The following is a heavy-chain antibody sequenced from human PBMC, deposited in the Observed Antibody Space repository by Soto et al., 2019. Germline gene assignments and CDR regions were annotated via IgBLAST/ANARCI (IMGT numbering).Heavy chain of an antibody. CDR2: MNPNSGNT. V-gene: IGHV1-8*01. CDR1: GYTFTSYD. Sequence: GASVKVSCKASGYTFTSYDINWVRQAAGQGLEWMGWMNPNSGNTGYAQKFQGRVTMTRNTSISTAYMELSSLRSEDTAVYYCARGLYGSGSQDYWGQGTLVTVSS. J-gene: IGHJ4*02. D-gene: IGHD3-10*01. CDR3: ARGLYGSGSQDY.